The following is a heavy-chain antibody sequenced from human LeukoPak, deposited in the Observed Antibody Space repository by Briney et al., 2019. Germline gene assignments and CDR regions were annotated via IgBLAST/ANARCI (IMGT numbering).Heavy chain of an antibody. CDR1: GFTFSAHH. D-gene: IGHD6-25*01. V-gene: IGHV3-23*01. CDR2: ISASGATT. J-gene: IGHJ6*03. Sequence: GGSLRLSCAPSGFTFSAHHMNWVRHAPGKGLEWVSGISASGATTYYADSVKGRFTISRDSSQSTLYMQMNSPRAAATAVYYCARAEAAEDNRWGDYYFYMDVWGKGTTVTVSS. CDR3: ARAEAAEDNRWGDYYFYMDV.